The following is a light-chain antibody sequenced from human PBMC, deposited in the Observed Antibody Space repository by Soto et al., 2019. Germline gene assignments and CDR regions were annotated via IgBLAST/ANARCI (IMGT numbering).Light chain of an antibody. V-gene: IGKV3-20*01. Sequence: EIVLTQSPGTLSLSPGERATLSCRASQSVSSSYLAWYQQKPGQAHRLLIYGASSRATGIPDRFSGSGSGTDFTLTIRRLEPEDFAVYYCQQYGSSPRTFGQGTRLEIK. J-gene: IGKJ5*01. CDR2: GAS. CDR3: QQYGSSPRT. CDR1: QSVSSSY.